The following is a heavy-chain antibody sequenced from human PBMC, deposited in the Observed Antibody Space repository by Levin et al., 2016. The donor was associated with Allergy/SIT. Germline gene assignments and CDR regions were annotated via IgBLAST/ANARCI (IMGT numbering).Heavy chain of an antibody. V-gene: IGHV3-48*01. CDR1: GFTFTTHS. CDR2: MSNSGRIT. CDR3: ARDRMEAGSYPVFDY. J-gene: IGHJ4*02. Sequence: GESLKISCAASGFTFTTHSMNWVRQAPGQGLEWISYMSNSGRITYYADSVRGRFTISRDTATNSLYLQMNSLTAEDTAVYYCARDRMEAGSYPVFDYWGQGALVTVSS. D-gene: IGHD2-8*01.